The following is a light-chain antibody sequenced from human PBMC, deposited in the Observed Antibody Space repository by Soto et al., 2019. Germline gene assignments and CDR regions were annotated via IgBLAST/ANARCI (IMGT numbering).Light chain of an antibody. CDR3: QQLNSYPSIP. Sequence: IQLTQSPSSLSASVGDRVTITCRASQGISTFLAWYQQKPGKAPKLLIFGASTLQSGVPSRFSGSGSGTDFTLTISSLQPEDFATYYCQQLNSYPSIPFGQGTRLEIK. J-gene: IGKJ5*01. CDR2: GAS. CDR1: QGISTF. V-gene: IGKV1-9*01.